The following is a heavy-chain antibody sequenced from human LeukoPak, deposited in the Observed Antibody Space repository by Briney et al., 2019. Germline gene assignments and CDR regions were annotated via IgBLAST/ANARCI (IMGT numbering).Heavy chain of an antibody. J-gene: IGHJ4*02. Sequence: PGGSLRLSCEVSGSTFRNYWMSWIRQVPGKGLEWLACLKRDGRESHYVDSVRGRFTDSTASAKNSLFLQMNSLRAENTAVYYCASLQTDPTIVNGFWGQGTLVTVSS. D-gene: IGHD5-24*01. CDR3: ASLQTDPTIVNGF. CDR2: LKRDGRES. V-gene: IGHV3-7*01. CDR1: GSTFRNYW.